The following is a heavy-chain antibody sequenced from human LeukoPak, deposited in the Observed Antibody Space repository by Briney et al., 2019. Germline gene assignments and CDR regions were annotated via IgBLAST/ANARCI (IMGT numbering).Heavy chain of an antibody. D-gene: IGHD6-6*01. CDR1: GGSISSSSYY. V-gene: IGHV4-39*07. Sequence: PSETLSLTCTVSGGSISSSSYYWGWIRQPPGKGLEWIGSIYYSGSTYYNPSLKSRVTISVDTSKNQFSLKVSSVTAADTAVYYCARGVGEYSSSHLDYWGQGILVTVSS. CDR2: IYYSGST. CDR3: ARGVGEYSSSHLDY. J-gene: IGHJ4*02.